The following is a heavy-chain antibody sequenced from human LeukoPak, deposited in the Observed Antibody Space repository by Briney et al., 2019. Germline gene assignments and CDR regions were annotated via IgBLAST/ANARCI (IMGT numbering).Heavy chain of an antibody. D-gene: IGHD6-6*01. CDR1: GFTFSTYS. Sequence: PGGSLRLSCAASGFTFSTYSMNWVRQAPGKGLKWVSSISGGSNYIYYADSVKGRLTISRANAKNSLYLQMTRLRAEDTAVYYCAASYSSLSPTDYWGQGTLVIVSS. J-gene: IGHJ4*02. V-gene: IGHV3-21*01. CDR2: ISGGSNYI. CDR3: AASYSSLSPTDY.